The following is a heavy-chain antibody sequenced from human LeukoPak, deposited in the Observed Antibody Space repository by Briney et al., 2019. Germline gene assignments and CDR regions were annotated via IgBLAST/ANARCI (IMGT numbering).Heavy chain of an antibody. CDR3: ATLSYEQWLVREGGFDY. CDR2: IYPGDSDT. CDR1: GYSFTSYW. V-gene: IGHV5-51*01. Sequence: GESLKISCKGSGYSFTSYWIGWVRQLPGKGLEWMGIIYPGDSDTRYSPSFQGQVTISADKSISTAYLQWSSLKASDTAMYYCATLSYEQWLVREGGFDYWGQGTLVTVSS. J-gene: IGHJ4*02. D-gene: IGHD6-19*01.